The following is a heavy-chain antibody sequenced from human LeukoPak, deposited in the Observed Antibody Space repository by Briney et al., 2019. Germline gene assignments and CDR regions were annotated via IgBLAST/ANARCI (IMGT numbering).Heavy chain of an antibody. CDR2: IYRSGST. Sequence: SETLSLTCAVYGGSFSGYYLSWVRQPPGKGLEWVGSIYRSGSTYYNPSLKSRVTISVDTSKNQFSLKLSSVTAADTAVYYCARAQPLSDAFDIWGQGTMVTVSS. D-gene: IGHD2-2*01. J-gene: IGHJ3*02. V-gene: IGHV4-34*01. CDR1: GGSFSGYY. CDR3: ARAQPLSDAFDI.